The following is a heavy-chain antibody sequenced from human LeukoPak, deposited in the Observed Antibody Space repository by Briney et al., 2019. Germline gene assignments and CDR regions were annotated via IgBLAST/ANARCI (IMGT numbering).Heavy chain of an antibody. V-gene: IGHV4-59*08. Sequence: SETLSLTCTVSGGSISRYYWNWIRQTPGERLEWIGYIYYSGSTNYNPSLKSRVTISVDTSKNQFSLKLSSVTAADTAVYYCARQRVGYSYGYDYWGQGTLVTVSS. CDR3: ARQRVGYSYGYDY. J-gene: IGHJ4*02. D-gene: IGHD5-18*01. CDR1: GGSISRYY. CDR2: IYYSGST.